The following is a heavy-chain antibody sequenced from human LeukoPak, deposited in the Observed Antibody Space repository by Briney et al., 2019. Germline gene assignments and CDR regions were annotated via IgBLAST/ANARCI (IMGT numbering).Heavy chain of an antibody. D-gene: IGHD2-15*01. CDR2: IYYTVYT. V-gene: IGHV4-39*01. Sequence: SETLSLTCTVSGGSISSNSYYWAWIRQPPGKGLEWIGSIYYTVYTYSNPSLKSRVTISVDTSKNQFSLKLSSVTAADTAVYYCASFYCSGGSCYQYYYYYYMDVWGKGTTVTISS. J-gene: IGHJ6*03. CDR1: GGSISSNSYY. CDR3: ASFYCSGGSCYQYYYYYYMDV.